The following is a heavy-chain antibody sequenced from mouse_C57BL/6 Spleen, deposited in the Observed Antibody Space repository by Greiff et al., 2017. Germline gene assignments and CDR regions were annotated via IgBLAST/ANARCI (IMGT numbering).Heavy chain of an antibody. CDR2: ISGGGGNT. V-gene: IGHV5-9*01. CDR3: ARWLRYFDY. CDR1: GFTFSSYT. J-gene: IGHJ2*01. D-gene: IGHD2-2*01. Sequence: EVKLMESGGGLVKPGGSLKLSCAASGFTFSSYTMSWVRQTPEKRLEWVATISGGGGNTYYPASVKGRFTIARDNARNTLYLQMSSLRSEDAALYYCARWLRYFDYWGQGTTLTVSS.